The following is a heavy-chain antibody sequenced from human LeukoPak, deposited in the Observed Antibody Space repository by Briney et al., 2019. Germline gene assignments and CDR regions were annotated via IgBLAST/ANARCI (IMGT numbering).Heavy chain of an antibody. V-gene: IGHV3-23*01. CDR1: GFTFSTYD. CDR3: AKDQEKDHYYGSGSGY. Sequence: GVSLRLSCAASGFTFSTYDMSWVRKAPGKGLEGVIAISGSGGSTHYADSVKGRFTISRDNSKNTLYLQMNSLRAEDTAVYYCAKDQEKDHYYGSGSGYWGQGTLVTVSS. CDR2: ISGSGGST. D-gene: IGHD3-10*01. J-gene: IGHJ4*02.